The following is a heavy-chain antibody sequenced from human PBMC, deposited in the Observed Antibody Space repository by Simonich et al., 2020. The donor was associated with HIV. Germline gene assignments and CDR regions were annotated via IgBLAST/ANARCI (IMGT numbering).Heavy chain of an antibody. J-gene: IGHJ6*03. Sequence: QVQLQQWGARLLKPSETLSLTCAVYGGSFRGYYWTWIRQPPGKGLGWIGEINHRGSTTYTPSRTRCITISVDTSKNQFSLKLNSGTAAETAVYYCARRRILTTYYFRDYYYYMDVWGEGTTVTVSS. CDR1: GGSFRGYY. V-gene: IGHV4-34*01. CDR2: INHRGST. CDR3: ARRRILTTYYFRDYYYYMDV. D-gene: IGHD3-9*01.